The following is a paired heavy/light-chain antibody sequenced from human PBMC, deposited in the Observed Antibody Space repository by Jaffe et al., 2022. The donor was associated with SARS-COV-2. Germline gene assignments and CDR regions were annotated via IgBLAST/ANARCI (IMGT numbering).Heavy chain of an antibody. V-gene: IGHV4-31*03. CDR2: IYYGGST. CDR3: ARDRGGYGRGDAFDI. CDR1: GGSVTSGGYY. J-gene: IGHJ3*02. Sequence: QVQLQESGPGLVKPSQTLSLTCTVSGGSVTSGGYYWSWIRQHPGKGLEWIGYIYYGGSTYSNPSLKSRVIISVDTSKNQFSLKLSSVTAADTAVYYCARDRGGYGRGDAFDIWGQGTMVTVSS. D-gene: IGHD5-12*01.
Light chain of an antibody. CDR2: WAS. Sequence: DIVMTQSPDSVAVYLGERATINCKSSQSVLHSSNSKNYLAWYQQKPGQPPKMLIYWASTRESGVPDRFSGSGSGTDFTLTISSLQAEDVAVYYCQQYFTPYTFGQGTKLEIK. CDR1: QSVLHSSNSKNY. V-gene: IGKV4-1*01. CDR3: QQYFTPYT. J-gene: IGKJ2*01.